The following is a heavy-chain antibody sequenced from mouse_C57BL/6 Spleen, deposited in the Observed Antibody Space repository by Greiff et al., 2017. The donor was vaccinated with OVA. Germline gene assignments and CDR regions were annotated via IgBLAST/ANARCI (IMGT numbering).Heavy chain of an antibody. CDR1: GYTFTDYI. CDR2: IYPRDGST. J-gene: IGHJ2*01. V-gene: IGHV1-78*01. Sequence: QVQLKESDAELVKPGASVKISCKVSGYTFTDYIIHWLKQRPEQGLEWIGYIYPRDGSTKYNEKFKGKATLTADKSSSTAYLQHNSLTSEDSAVYFCARSLYCSSYHRYYVDYWGQGTTLTGSS. D-gene: IGHD1-1*01. CDR3: ARSLYCSSYHRYYVDY.